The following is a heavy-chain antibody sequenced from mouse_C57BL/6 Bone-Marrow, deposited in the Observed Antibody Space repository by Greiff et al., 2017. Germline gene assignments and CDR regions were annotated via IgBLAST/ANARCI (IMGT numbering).Heavy chain of an antibody. CDR1: GYTFTSYW. Sequence: QVQLQQPGAELVRPGSSVKLSCKASGYTFTSYWMHWVKQRPIQGLEWFGNIDPSDSETHYNQKFKDKATLTVDKSSSTAYMQLSSLTSEDSAVYYGARKGATVPFYFDYWGQGTTLTVSS. V-gene: IGHV1-52*01. CDR2: IDPSDSET. CDR3: ARKGATVPFYFDY. J-gene: IGHJ2*01. D-gene: IGHD1-1*01.